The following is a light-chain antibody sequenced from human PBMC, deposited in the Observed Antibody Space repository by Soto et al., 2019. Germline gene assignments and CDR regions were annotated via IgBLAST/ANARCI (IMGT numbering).Light chain of an antibody. V-gene: IGKV3-11*01. Sequence: EIVLTQSPATLSLSPGERATLSCRARQSVSSYLAWYQQKPGQAPRLLIYDASNRATGIPARFSGSGSGTDFTHTISSLEPEDFAVYYCQQRSNWPPWTFGQGTKVEIK. CDR1: QSVSSY. CDR2: DAS. J-gene: IGKJ1*01. CDR3: QQRSNWPPWT.